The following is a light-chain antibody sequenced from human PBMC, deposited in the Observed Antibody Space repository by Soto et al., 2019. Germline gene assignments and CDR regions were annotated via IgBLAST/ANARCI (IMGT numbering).Light chain of an antibody. CDR2: RNN. V-gene: IGLV1-47*01. Sequence: QTVVTQPPSASGTPGQRVTISCSGSSSNIGSNYVYWYQQLPGTAPKLLIYRNNQRPSGVPDRFSVATSVTSASLAISVLRSEDEAEYYCAACDDSLSGFYVFGTGTKLTVL. CDR3: AACDDSLSGFYV. J-gene: IGLJ1*01. CDR1: SSNIGSNY.